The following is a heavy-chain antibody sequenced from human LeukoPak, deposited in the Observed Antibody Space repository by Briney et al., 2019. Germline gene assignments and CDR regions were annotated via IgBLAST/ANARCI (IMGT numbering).Heavy chain of an antibody. Sequence: PSETLSLTCTVSGVSIRSYYWSCIRQPAGKGLEWIGRIYNGGNTNYNPSLKSRVTMSLDTSKNQFSLKLSSVTAADTAVYYCARNPPPYSSGWLDYWGQGTLVTVSS. CDR1: GVSIRSYY. D-gene: IGHD6-19*01. V-gene: IGHV4-4*07. CDR2: IYNGGNT. CDR3: ARNPPPYSSGWLDY. J-gene: IGHJ4*02.